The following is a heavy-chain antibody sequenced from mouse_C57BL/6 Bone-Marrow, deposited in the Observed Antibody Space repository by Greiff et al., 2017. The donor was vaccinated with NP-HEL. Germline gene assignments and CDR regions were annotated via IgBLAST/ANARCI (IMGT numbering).Heavy chain of an antibody. D-gene: IGHD4-1*01. V-gene: IGHV1-81*01. CDR3: ARSTLNWVLYYFDY. J-gene: IGHJ2*01. CDR1: GYTFTSYG. CDR2: IYPRSGNT. Sequence: QVQLQQSGAELARPGASVKLSCKASGYTFTSYGISWVKQRTGQGLEWIGEIYPRSGNTYYNEKFKGKATLTADKSSSTAYMELRSLTSEDSAVYFCARSTLNWVLYYFDYWGQGTTLTVSS.